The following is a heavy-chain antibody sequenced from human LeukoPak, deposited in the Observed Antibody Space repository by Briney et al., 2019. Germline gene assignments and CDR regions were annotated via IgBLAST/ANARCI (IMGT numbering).Heavy chain of an antibody. CDR3: AKDLFETHWGEVFDY. D-gene: IGHD7-27*01. CDR2: TWNDGSKG. Sequence: GGSLRLSCAASGFTLSTYGVHWVRQAPGKVLEWVAVTWNDGSKGEYADSVKGRFTVSRDNSKNTLFLQMDSLRVDDTAVYYCAKDLFETHWGEVFDYWGQGALVTVSS. V-gene: IGHV3-30*02. CDR1: GFTLSTYG. J-gene: IGHJ4*02.